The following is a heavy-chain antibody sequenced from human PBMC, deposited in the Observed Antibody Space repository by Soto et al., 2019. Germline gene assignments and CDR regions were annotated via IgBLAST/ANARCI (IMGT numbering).Heavy chain of an antibody. J-gene: IGHJ4*02. V-gene: IGHV4-34*01. CDR2: INHSGST. Sequence: PSETLSLTCAVYGGSFSGYDWSWIRQPPGKGLEWIGEINHSGSTNYNPSLKSRVTISVDTSKNQFSLKLSSVTAADTAVYYCARARIFGVVIPRYFDYWGQGTLVTVSS. D-gene: IGHD3-3*01. CDR1: GGSFSGYD. CDR3: ARARIFGVVIPRYFDY.